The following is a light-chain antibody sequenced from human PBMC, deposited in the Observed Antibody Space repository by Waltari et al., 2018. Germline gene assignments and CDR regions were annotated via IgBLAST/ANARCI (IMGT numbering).Light chain of an antibody. CDR2: GST. CDR1: GSNIGAGYD. V-gene: IGLV1-40*01. Sequence: QSVLTQPPSVSGAPGQRVTISCTGSGSNIGAGYDVQWYHQVPRTAPKLLIYGSTSRPLGVPDRLFGSTSGTSASLTITGLQVEDEGDYYCQSYDTSLSVVFGGGTKLTVL. J-gene: IGLJ3*02. CDR3: QSYDTSLSVV.